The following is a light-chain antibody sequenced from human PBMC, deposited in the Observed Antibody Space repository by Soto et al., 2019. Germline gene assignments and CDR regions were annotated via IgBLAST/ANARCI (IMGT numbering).Light chain of an antibody. CDR1: SSDVGGYNY. J-gene: IGLJ2*01. Sequence: QSALTQPASVSGSPGQSITISCTGTSSDVGGYNYVSWYQQHPGKAPKLMIYEVNNRPSGVSNRFSGSKSGNTASLTISGLQAEDEAIYYCSSYASRSTVFGGGTKLTVL. CDR3: SSYASRSTV. V-gene: IGLV2-14*01. CDR2: EVN.